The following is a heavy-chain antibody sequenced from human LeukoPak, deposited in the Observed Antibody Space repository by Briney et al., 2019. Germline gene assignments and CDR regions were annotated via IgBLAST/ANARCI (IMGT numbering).Heavy chain of an antibody. CDR2: IYYSGST. CDR1: GGSISSYY. CDR3: ARVLRLGEFVDY. Sequence: PSETLSLTCTVSGGSISSYYLSWIRQPPGKGLEWIGYIYYSGSTNYNPSLKSRVTISVDTSKNQFSLKLSSVTAADTAVYYCARVLRLGEFVDYWGQGTLVTVSS. D-gene: IGHD3-16*01. J-gene: IGHJ4*02. V-gene: IGHV4-59*01.